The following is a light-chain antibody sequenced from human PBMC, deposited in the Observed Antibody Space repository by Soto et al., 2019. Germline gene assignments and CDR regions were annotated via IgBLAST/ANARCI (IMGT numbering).Light chain of an antibody. J-gene: IGLJ1*01. V-gene: IGLV2-14*01. Sequence: QSALTQPASVSGSPGQSITISCTGTSSDVGGYNYVSWYQQHPGKAPKLMIYEVSNRPSGVSNRFSGSKSGNTASLTISGLQAEDGADYYCSSYTSSSTLLYVFGTGTSSPS. CDR2: EVS. CDR3: SSYTSSSTLLYV. CDR1: SSDVGGYNY.